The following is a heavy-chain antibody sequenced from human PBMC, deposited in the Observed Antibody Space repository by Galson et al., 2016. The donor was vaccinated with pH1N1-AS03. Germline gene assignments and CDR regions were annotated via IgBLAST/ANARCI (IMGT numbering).Heavy chain of an antibody. CDR3: AREKINVGADYYGMDV. D-gene: IGHD1-26*01. CDR2: INKDGSEK. J-gene: IGHJ6*02. Sequence: SLRLSCAVSGFSLSNYWMTWVRQAPGKGLEWVANINKDGSEKSYVDSVKGRFTISRDNSKNTLYLQVNSLRAEDTAVYYCAREKINVGADYYGMDVWGQGATVTVSS. CDR1: GFSLSNYW. V-gene: IGHV3-7*01.